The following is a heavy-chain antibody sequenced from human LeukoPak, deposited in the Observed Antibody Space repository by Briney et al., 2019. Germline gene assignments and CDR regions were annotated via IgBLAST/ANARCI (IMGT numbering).Heavy chain of an antibody. D-gene: IGHD3-22*01. V-gene: IGHV3-21*01. CDR1: RFTFSSYS. CDR3: ARALDYYDSSGDDY. J-gene: IGHJ4*02. Sequence: GGSLRRSCAASRFTFSSYSMNWVRQAPGQGREWVSSISSSSSYIYYADSGKGRFTISRDNAKNSLYLQMNSLRAEDTAVYYCARALDYYDSSGDDYWGQGTLVTVSS. CDR2: ISSSSSYI.